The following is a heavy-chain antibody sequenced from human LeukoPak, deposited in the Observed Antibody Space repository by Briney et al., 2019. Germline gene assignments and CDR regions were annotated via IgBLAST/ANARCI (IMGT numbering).Heavy chain of an antibody. CDR1: GGTFSSYA. J-gene: IGHJ5*02. V-gene: IGHV1-69*04. CDR2: IIPILGMA. D-gene: IGHD6-13*01. Sequence: EASVKVSCKASGGTFSSYAISWVRQAPGQGLEWMGRIIPILGMANYAQKFQGRATITADKSTGTAYMELSSLRSEDTAVYYCARLYSSSWYGWFDPWGQGTLVTVSS. CDR3: ARLYSSSWYGWFDP.